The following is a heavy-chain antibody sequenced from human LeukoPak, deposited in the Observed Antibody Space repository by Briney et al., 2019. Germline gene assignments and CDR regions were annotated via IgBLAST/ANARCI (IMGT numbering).Heavy chain of an antibody. CDR1: GFTFSSHS. Sequence: GGSLRLSCAASGFTFSSHSMNWVRQAPGKGLEWVSSISSSSSYIYYADSVKGRFTISRDNAKNSLYLQMNSLRAEDTAVYYCARDPLNYYGSGSAVDYWGQGTLATVSS. CDR2: ISSSSSYI. V-gene: IGHV3-21*01. D-gene: IGHD3-10*01. CDR3: ARDPLNYYGSGSAVDY. J-gene: IGHJ4*02.